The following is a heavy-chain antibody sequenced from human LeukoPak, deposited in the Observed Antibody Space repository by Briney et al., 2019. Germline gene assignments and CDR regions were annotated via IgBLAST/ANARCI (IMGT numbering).Heavy chain of an antibody. D-gene: IGHD6-6*01. CDR2: ISASGGST. CDR1: GFTFGSYA. Sequence: PGGSLRLSCVASGFTFGSYAMTWVRQAPGKGLEWVSAISASGGSTYYADSVKGRFTISRDNSKSTLYLQMNSLRSEDTAVYYCAKPRQQLVRYGLDVWGQGTTVIVSS. J-gene: IGHJ6*02. CDR3: AKPRQQLVRYGLDV. V-gene: IGHV3-23*01.